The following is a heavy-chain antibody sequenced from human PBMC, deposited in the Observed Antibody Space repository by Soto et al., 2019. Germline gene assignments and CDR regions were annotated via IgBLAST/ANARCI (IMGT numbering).Heavy chain of an antibody. D-gene: IGHD3-16*01. Sequence: PGGFLRLSCAASGFTFSNYAMTWVRQGPGKGLEWVSGISGSGGRSYYADSVKGRFTISRDNSKSTLYLQMNSLRAEDTAVYYCAKAYFVWSSEQPYYFDYWGQGTLVTVSS. CDR2: ISGSGGRS. J-gene: IGHJ4*02. CDR1: GFTFSNYA. V-gene: IGHV3-23*01. CDR3: AKAYFVWSSEQPYYFDY.